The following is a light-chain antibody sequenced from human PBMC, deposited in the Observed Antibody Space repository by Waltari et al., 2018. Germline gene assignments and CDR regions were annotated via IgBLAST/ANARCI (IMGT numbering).Light chain of an antibody. CDR3: QHYVRLPVT. CDR2: GAS. V-gene: IGKV3-20*01. Sequence: IVLTQSPATLSLSPGARATLSCRAIQSVGWSLAWYQQKPGQAPRLLIYGASTRAPGIPDRFSGGGSGTDFSLTISRLEPEDFAVYHCQHYVRLPVTFGQGTKVEIK. J-gene: IGKJ1*01. CDR1: QSVGWS.